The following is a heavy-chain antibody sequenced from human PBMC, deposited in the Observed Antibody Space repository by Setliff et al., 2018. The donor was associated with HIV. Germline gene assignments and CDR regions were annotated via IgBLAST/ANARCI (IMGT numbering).Heavy chain of an antibody. V-gene: IGHV3-49*04. CDR2: IRGKAYGETA. J-gene: IGHJ3*02. CDR3: TTLVGANPWHDAFDI. CDR1: GFTFSSYV. Sequence: GESLKISCAASGFTFSSYVMSWVRQAPGKGLEWVGFIRGKAYGETADFAASLKGRFTISRDDSKSIAYLQMNSLKTEDTAVYYCTTLVGANPWHDAFDIWGHGTMVTVSS. D-gene: IGHD1-26*01.